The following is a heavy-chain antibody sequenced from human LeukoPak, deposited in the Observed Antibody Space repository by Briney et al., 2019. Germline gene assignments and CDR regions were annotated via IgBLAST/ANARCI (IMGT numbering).Heavy chain of an antibody. CDR2: IRYDGSNK. V-gene: IGHV3-30*02. Sequence: GGSLRLSCAASGFTFSSYNMNRVRQAPGKGLEWVAFIRYDGSNKYYADSVKGRFTISRDNSKNTLYLQMNSLRAEDTAVYYCASEDYDSSGYRAFDIWGQGTMVTVSS. D-gene: IGHD3-22*01. J-gene: IGHJ3*02. CDR1: GFTFSSYN. CDR3: ASEDYDSSGYRAFDI.